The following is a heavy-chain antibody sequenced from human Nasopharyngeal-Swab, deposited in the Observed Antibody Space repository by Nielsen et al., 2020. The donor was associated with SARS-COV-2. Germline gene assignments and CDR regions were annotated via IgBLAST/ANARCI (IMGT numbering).Heavy chain of an antibody. CDR1: GGSISSGGYS. CDR2: IYHSGST. V-gene: IGHV4-30-2*01. CDR3: VRGGNWYFDY. Sequence: SETLSLTCAVSGGSISSGGYSWSWIRQPPGKGLEWIGYIYHSGSTYYNPSLKSRVAISVDKSKNQFSLTLSSVTAADTAVYFCVRGGNWYFDYWGQGILVTVS. J-gene: IGHJ4*02. D-gene: IGHD5-24*01.